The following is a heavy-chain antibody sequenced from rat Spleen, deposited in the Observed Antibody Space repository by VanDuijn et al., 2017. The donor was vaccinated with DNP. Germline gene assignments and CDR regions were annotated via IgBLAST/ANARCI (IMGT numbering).Heavy chain of an antibody. Sequence: EVQLVESGGDLVQPGRSLKLSCVASGFTFNNYWMTWIRQVPGKGLEWVASITSSGGSTYYRDSVKGRFTISRDNAKSTLYLQMDSLRSEDTATYYCATADYRYNPWDAWGQGTSVTVSS. CDR2: ITSSGGST. D-gene: IGHD1-5*01. J-gene: IGHJ4*01. CDR3: ATADYRYNPWDA. CDR1: GFTFNNYW. V-gene: IGHV5-31*01.